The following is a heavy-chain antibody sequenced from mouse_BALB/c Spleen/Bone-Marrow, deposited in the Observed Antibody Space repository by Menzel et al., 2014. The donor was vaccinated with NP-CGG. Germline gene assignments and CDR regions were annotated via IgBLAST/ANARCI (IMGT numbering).Heavy chain of an antibody. CDR2: IGGGGSYT. CDR1: GFSFNSYG. Sequence: EVKVVESGGGLVKSGGSLKLSCAASGFSFNSYGMSWVRQTPEKGLEWAATIGGGGSYTFYPDSVKGRFTISRDNAKNNLYLQLSSLRSEDTALYYCARHAYYDQTEVSFVYWGQGTLVTVSA. CDR3: ARHAYYDQTEVSFVY. D-gene: IGHD2-4*01. V-gene: IGHV5-9-2*01. J-gene: IGHJ3*01.